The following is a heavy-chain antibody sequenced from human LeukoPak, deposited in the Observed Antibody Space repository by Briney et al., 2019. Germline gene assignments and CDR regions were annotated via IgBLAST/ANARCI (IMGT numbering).Heavy chain of an antibody. CDR2: INPSGGST. V-gene: IGHV1-46*01. CDR1: GYTFTSYY. Sequence: GASVKVSCKASGYTFTSYYMHWVRQAPGQGLEWMGIINPSGGSTSYAQKFQGRVTMTRDTSTSTVYMELSSLRSEDTAVYHCARSGIVVVVAATPYWFDPWGQGTLVTVSS. D-gene: IGHD2-15*01. CDR3: ARSGIVVVVAATPYWFDP. J-gene: IGHJ5*02.